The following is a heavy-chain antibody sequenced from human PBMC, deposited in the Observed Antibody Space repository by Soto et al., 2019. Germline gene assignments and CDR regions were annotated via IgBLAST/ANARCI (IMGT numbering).Heavy chain of an antibody. CDR2: ISSSSSTI. CDR1: GFTFSSYS. J-gene: IGHJ4*02. D-gene: IGHD4-17*01. CDR3: ARDGHATTGPQFDY. V-gene: IGHV3-48*01. Sequence: GGSLSLSCAASGFTFSSYSMNWVRQAPGKGLEWVSYISSSSSTIYYADSVKGRFTISRDNSKNTLYLQMNSLRAEDTAVYYCARDGHATTGPQFDYWGQGTLVTVSS.